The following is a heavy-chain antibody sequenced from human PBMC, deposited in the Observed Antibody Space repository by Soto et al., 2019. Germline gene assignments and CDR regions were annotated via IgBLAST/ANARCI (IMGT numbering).Heavy chain of an antibody. J-gene: IGHJ6*02. V-gene: IGHV3-23*01. CDR1: GFTFSSYA. D-gene: IGHD3-10*01. CDR2: ISGSGGST. CDR3: AKDFYGSGSYSSDYYYGKDV. Sequence: GGSLRLSCAASGFTFSSYAMSWVRQAPGKGLEWVSAISGSGGSTYYADSVKGRFTISRDNSKNTLYLQMNSLRAEDTAVYYCAKDFYGSGSYSSDYYYGKDVWGQGTTVTVSS.